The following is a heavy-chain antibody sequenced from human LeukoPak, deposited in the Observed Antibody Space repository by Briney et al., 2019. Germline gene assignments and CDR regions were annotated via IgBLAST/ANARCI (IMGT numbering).Heavy chain of an antibody. V-gene: IGHV3-30*18. D-gene: IGHD2-2*01. CDR1: GFTFSSYG. Sequence: GRSLRLSCAASGFTFSSYGMHWVRQAPGKGLEWVAVISYDGSNKYYADSVKGRFTISRDNSKNTLYLQMNSLRAEDTAVYYCAKGGYCSSTSCYPSTLFDYWGQGTLVTVSS. CDR3: AKGGYCSSTSCYPSTLFDY. CDR2: ISYDGSNK. J-gene: IGHJ4*02.